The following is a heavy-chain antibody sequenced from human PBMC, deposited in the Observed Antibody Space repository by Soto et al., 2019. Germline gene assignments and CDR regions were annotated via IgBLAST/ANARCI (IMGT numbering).Heavy chain of an antibody. CDR1: GFPFTSYG. Sequence: QAHLVESGGGVVQPGRSLRLSCAASGFPFTSYGMHWVRQAPGTRLEWVAVISYDGGLQHYADHVKGRFTISRDNSKNMVLLQMNSLRAEDTAVYYCVSDRGYGHASVPYSWGQGTLVSVSS. CDR2: ISYDGGLQ. V-gene: IGHV3-30*03. J-gene: IGHJ4*02. CDR3: VSDRGYGHASVPYS. D-gene: IGHD5-18*01.